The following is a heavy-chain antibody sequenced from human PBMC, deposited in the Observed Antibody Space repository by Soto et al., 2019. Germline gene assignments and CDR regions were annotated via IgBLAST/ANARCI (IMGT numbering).Heavy chain of an antibody. J-gene: IGHJ6*02. CDR1: GFSLSTSGMG. V-gene: IGHV2-5*02. D-gene: IGHD3-3*01. CDR2: IYWDDDK. CDR3: AHKKTELAFLEWTLGYYYYYGMDV. Sequence: SRPTLVNPTQTFTLACTFSGFSLSTSGMGVGWIRQPPGKALERLALIYWDDDKRYSPSLKSRLTITKDTSKNQVVLTMTNMDPVDTATYYCAHKKTELAFLEWTLGYYYYYGMDVWGQGTTVTVSS.